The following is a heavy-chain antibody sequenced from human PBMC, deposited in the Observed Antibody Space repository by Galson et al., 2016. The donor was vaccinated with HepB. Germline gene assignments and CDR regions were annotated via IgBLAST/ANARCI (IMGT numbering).Heavy chain of an antibody. CDR1: GFTFDDYA. J-gene: IGHJ5*02. CDR2: ISWNSGGI. V-gene: IGHV3-9*01. D-gene: IGHD2-15*01. CDR3: AKSGYCSGNSCYNWFDP. Sequence: SLRLSCAASGFTFDDYAMHWVRQAPGKGLEWVSGISWNSGGIGYADSVKGRFTISRDNPNNTLYLQMNSLRAEDTAAYYCAKSGYCSGNSCYNWFDPWGQGTLVTVSS.